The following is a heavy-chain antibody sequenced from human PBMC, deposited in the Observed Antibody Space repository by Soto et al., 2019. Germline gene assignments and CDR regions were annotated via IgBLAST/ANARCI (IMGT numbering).Heavy chain of an antibody. CDR1: GYTFTSYA. D-gene: IGHD2-21*02. CDR2: INAGNGNT. V-gene: IGHV1-3*05. J-gene: IGHJ4*02. CDR3: ARSIVVVTALDY. Sequence: QVQLVQSGAEEKKPGASVKVSCEASGYTFTSYAMHWVRQAPGQRLEWMGWINAGNGNTKYSQKFQGRVTITRDTSASTAYMALSSLRSEDTAVYYCARSIVVVTALDYWGQGTLVTVSS.